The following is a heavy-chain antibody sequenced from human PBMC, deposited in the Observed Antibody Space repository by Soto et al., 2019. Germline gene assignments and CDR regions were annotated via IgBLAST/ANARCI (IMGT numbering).Heavy chain of an antibody. V-gene: IGHV1-18*01. CDR1: GYSFTTYA. CDR2: IGAYNGNT. D-gene: IGHD6-19*01. CDR3: AREVAGIAVAGPLPDY. Sequence: ASVKVSCKASGYSFTTYAISWVRQAPGQGLEWMGWIGAYNGNTNYAQKFQGRVTMTTDTSASTAYMELRSLRSDDTGVYYCAREVAGIAVAGPLPDYWGQGTLVTVSS. J-gene: IGHJ4*02.